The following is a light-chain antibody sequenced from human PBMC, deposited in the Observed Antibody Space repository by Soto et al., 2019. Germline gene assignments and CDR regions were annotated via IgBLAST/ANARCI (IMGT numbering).Light chain of an antibody. CDR3: QQRSYWPPYT. CDR1: QSVSSY. Sequence: ENVLTQSPATLSLSPGERATLSCRASQSVSSYLAWYQQKPGQAPRLLMYDASNRATGIPARFSGSGSGTDFTLTISRLEPEDFAVYYCQQRSYWPPYTFGQGTKLEIK. V-gene: IGKV3-11*01. J-gene: IGKJ2*01. CDR2: DAS.